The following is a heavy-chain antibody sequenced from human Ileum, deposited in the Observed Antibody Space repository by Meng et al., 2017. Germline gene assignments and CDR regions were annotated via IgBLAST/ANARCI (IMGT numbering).Heavy chain of an antibody. J-gene: IGHJ1*01. CDR3: ARYASCLN. CDR1: GFTFTDSW. CDR2: IKPDGSDK. D-gene: IGHD2-2*01. Sequence: GESLKISCAASGFTFTDSWMTWVRQAPGKGLEWVATIKPDGSDKHYVDSVKGRSTISRDNAKNTLYLQMNSLRVDDTAVYYCARYASCLNLGPGTLVTVSS. V-gene: IGHV3-7*01.